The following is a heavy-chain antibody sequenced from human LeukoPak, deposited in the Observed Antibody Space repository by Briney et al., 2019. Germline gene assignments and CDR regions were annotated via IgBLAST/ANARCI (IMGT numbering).Heavy chain of an antibody. CDR1: GYTFVTKP. V-gene: IGHV1-18*01. Sequence: ASVKVSCKTSGYTFVTKPISWVRQAPGQGLEWMGWISVWNGDTKYAQKFQGRVTMTTDTPTNTAYMELRSLRSDDAAVYYCARYGVGAAAGGDYMDVWGKGTTVTVSS. J-gene: IGHJ6*03. CDR2: ISVWNGDT. D-gene: IGHD6-13*01. CDR3: ARYGVGAAAGGDYMDV.